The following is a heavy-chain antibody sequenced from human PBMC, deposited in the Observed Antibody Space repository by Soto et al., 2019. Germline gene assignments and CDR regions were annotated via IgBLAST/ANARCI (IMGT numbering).Heavy chain of an antibody. CDR1: GGTFSSYA. Sequence: SVKVSCKASGGTFSSYAISWVRQAPGQGLEWMGGIIPIFGTANYAQKFQGRVTITADESTSTAYMELSSLRSEDTAVYYCARSCYSDYYFDYWGQGTLVTVSS. V-gene: IGHV1-69*13. CDR2: IIPIFGTA. J-gene: IGHJ4*02. CDR3: ARSCYSDYYFDY. D-gene: IGHD3-3*01.